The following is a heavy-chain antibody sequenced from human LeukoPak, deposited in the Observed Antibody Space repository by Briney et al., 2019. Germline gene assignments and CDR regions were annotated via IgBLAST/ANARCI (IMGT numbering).Heavy chain of an antibody. CDR1: GYTFTGYY. D-gene: IGHD6-19*01. CDR2: INPNSGGT. Sequence: ASVKVSCKASGYTFTGYYMHWVRQAPGQGLEWMGWINPNSGGTNYAQKFQGRVTMTRDTSISTAYMELSRLRSDDTAVYYCARVSAVAGFFSGGYFDYWGQGTLVTVSP. CDR3: ARVSAVAGFFSGGYFDY. V-gene: IGHV1-2*02. J-gene: IGHJ4*02.